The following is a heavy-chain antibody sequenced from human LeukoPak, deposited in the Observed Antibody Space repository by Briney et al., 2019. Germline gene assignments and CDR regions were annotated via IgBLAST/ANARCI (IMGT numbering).Heavy chain of an antibody. D-gene: IGHD3-10*01. J-gene: IGHJ4*02. CDR2: ISAVFANT. V-gene: IGHV3-23*01. Sequence: TGGSLRLSCAASGFTFDNYVMAWFRQAPGKGLEWVSTISAVFANTYSADSVKGRFTISRDNSKSTLYLQMNSLRAEDTAVYYCAKPLWFGEMPDYWGQGTLVTVSS. CDR3: AKPLWFGEMPDY. CDR1: GFTFDNYV.